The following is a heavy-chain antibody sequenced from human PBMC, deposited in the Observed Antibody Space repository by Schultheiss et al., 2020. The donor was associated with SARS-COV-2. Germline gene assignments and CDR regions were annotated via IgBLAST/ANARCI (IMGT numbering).Heavy chain of an antibody. Sequence: GGSLRFSCAASGFTFSSYGMHWVRQAPGKGLEWVAVIWYDGSNKYYADSVKGRFTISRDNSKNTLYLQMNSLRAEDTAVYYCARDDRRRGIYYYYGMDVWGQGTTVTVSS. CDR2: IWYDGSNK. CDR3: ARDDRRRGIYYYYGMDV. V-gene: IGHV3-33*01. J-gene: IGHJ6*02. D-gene: IGHD3-16*01. CDR1: GFTFSSYG.